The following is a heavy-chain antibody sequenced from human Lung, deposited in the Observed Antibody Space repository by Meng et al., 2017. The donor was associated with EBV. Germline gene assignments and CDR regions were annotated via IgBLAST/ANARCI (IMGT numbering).Heavy chain of an antibody. J-gene: IGHJ4*02. CDR3: AKDGPHYFDH. CDR2: ISFDGTNE. Sequence: GQLVESGGGVVQPGRSLRLSCATSGFTFNDYGIHWVRQAPGKGLEWVAVISFDGTNEYYADSVKGRFTISRDDSKNTSSLQMGALRAEDTAVYYCAKDGPHYFDHWGAGTLVTVSS. V-gene: IGHV3-30*18. CDR1: GFTFNDYG.